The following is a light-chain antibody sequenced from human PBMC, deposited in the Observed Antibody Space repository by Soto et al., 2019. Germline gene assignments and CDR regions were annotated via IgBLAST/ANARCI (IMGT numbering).Light chain of an antibody. CDR1: QRIINY. Sequence: DIQMTQSPSSLSASVGDRVTITCRASQRIINYLNAYQQKHGNDPNLLIYAASILQSGDPSRFSWSGSGTDVTLTISSLQAEDIAIYWCPPSYVTPYTFGQGTKL. V-gene: IGKV1-39*01. CDR3: PPSYVTPYT. CDR2: AAS. J-gene: IGKJ2*01.